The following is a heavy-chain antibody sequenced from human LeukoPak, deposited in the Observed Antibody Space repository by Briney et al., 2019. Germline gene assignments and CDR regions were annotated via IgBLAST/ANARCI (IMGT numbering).Heavy chain of an antibody. D-gene: IGHD6-13*01. CDR2: ISYDGVNE. CDR1: GFPFSSYG. V-gene: IGHV3-30*02. CDR3: AKDSSTSNYYYGLDV. Sequence: PGGSLRLSCASSGFPFSSYGMHWVRQAPGKGREWVSYISYDGVNEYYADSVKGRFTISRDNSKNTLYLQMNSLRGDDTGMYFCAKDSSTSNYYYGLDVWGQGTTVTVSS. J-gene: IGHJ6*02.